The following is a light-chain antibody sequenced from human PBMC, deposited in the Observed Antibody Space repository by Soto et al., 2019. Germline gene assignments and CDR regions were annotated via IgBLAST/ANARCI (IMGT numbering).Light chain of an antibody. V-gene: IGLV2-14*01. CDR1: RDDIGAYDY. Sequence: SVLTQPASVSGSPGQSITISCAGTRDDIGAYDYVSWYQQHPGNAPKLLVYEVTNRPSGVSDRFSGSKSGNTASLTISGLQAEDEADYYCNSYTNGSAVVFGGGTKVTVL. CDR2: EVT. CDR3: NSYTNGSAVV. J-gene: IGLJ2*01.